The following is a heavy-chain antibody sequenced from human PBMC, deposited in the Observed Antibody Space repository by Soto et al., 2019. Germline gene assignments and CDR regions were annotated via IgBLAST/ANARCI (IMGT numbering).Heavy chain of an antibody. CDR3: AKGRSGAYHTFDY. V-gene: IGHV3-23*01. CDR1: GFPFSSYS. CDR2: ISGSGSGT. J-gene: IGHJ4*02. D-gene: IGHD3-10*01. Sequence: GGSLRLSCAASGFPFSSYSMYWVRQAPGKGLEWVSGISGSGSGTYYADSAKGRFTISRDNSKNTLYLQMNSLRAEDTAVYYCAKGRSGAYHTFDYWGPGALVPVSS.